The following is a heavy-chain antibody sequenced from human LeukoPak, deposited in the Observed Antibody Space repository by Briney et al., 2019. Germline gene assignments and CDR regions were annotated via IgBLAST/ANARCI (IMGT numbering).Heavy chain of an antibody. D-gene: IGHD6-13*01. CDR3: ARQLAAAGYYFDY. V-gene: IGHV4-39*01. Sequence: KTSETLSLTCTVSGGSISSSSYYWGWIRQPPGKGLEWIGSIYYSGGTYYNPSLKSRVTISVDTSKNQFSLKLSSVTAADTAVYYCARQLAAAGYYFDYWGQGTLVTVSS. J-gene: IGHJ4*02. CDR2: IYYSGGT. CDR1: GGSISSSSYY.